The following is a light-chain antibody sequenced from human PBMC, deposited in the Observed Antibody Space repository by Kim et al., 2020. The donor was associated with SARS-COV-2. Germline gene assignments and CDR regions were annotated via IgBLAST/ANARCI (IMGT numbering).Light chain of an antibody. CDR2: DVN. V-gene: IGLV2-14*03. CDR1: SSDVGVYNY. J-gene: IGLJ1*01. CDR3: CSYTTISTFV. Sequence: QSALTQPASVSGSPGQSITISCTGTSSDVGVYNYVSWYQQYPGKVPKLIIYDVNKRPSGVSQRFSGSKSGNTASLTISGLQAEDEADYYYCSYTTISTFVFGVGTKVTVL.